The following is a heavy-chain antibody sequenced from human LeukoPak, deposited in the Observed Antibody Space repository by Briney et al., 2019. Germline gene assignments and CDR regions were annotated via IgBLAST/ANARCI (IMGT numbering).Heavy chain of an antibody. J-gene: IGHJ3*02. CDR1: GGSISSSSYY. CDR2: IYYSGST. V-gene: IGHV4-61*01. CDR3: ARDRWYYYDSSGYRLDAFDI. Sequence: SETLSLTCTVSGGSISSSSYYWSWIRQPPGEGLEWIGYIYYSGSTNYNPSLKSRVTISVDTSKNQFSLKLSSVTAADTAVYYCARDRWYYYDSSGYRLDAFDIWGQGTMVTVSS. D-gene: IGHD3-22*01.